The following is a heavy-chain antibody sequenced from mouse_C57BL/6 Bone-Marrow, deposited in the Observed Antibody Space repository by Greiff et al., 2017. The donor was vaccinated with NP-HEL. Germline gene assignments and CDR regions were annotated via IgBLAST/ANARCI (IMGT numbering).Heavy chain of an antibody. J-gene: IGHJ4*01. CDR1: GYTFTSYG. CDR3: ARCLYRGDAMDY. V-gene: IGHV1-81*01. CDR2: IYPRSGNT. Sequence: QVQLKESGAELARPGASVKLSCKASGYTFTSYGISWVKQRTGQGLEWIGEIYPRSGNTYSNEKFKGKATLTAYKSSSTAYMELRSLTSEDSAVYFCARCLYRGDAMDYWGQGTSVTVSS. D-gene: IGHD2-14*01.